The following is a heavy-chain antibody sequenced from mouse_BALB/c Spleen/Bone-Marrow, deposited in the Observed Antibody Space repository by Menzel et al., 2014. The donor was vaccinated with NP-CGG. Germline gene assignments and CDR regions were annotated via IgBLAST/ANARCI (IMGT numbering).Heavy chain of an antibody. V-gene: IGHV1-15*01. CDR1: GYTFTDYK. J-gene: IGHJ3*01. CDR3: TIVAY. Sequence: QVQLQQSGAELVRPGTSVTLSCKASGYTFTDYKMRWVKRTPVHGLEWIGLIDPETGGTAYNQKFKGKATLTADKSSSTAYMDLRSLTSEDSAVYYCTIVAYWGQGTLVAVSA. CDR2: IDPETGGT.